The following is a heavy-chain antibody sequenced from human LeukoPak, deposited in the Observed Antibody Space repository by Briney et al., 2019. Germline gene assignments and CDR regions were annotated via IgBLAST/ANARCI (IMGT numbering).Heavy chain of an antibody. V-gene: IGHV3-11*01. CDR2: ISSSGINI. CDR3: ARDLGIAAAENAFDI. Sequence: PGGSLRLSCAASGFTYSDYYMSWIRQAPGKGLEWVSYISSSGINIYYADSVKGRFTISRDNAKNSLYLQMNSLRAEDTAVYYCARDLGIAAAENAFDIWGQGTMVTVSS. D-gene: IGHD6-13*01. J-gene: IGHJ3*02. CDR1: GFTYSDYY.